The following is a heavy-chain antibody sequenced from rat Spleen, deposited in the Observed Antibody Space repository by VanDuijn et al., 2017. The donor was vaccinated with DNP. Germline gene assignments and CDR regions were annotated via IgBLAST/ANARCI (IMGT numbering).Heavy chain of an antibody. J-gene: IGHJ2*01. Sequence: EVQLVQSGGGLVQPGRSLRLSCTTSGFTFGDYHMAWVRQAPTKGLEWVAFISNDGDTTYHGDSVKGRFTISRDDAKSTLYLQMDSLRSEDTATYYCATDQGTITAPSDSWGPGVMVTVSS. CDR1: GFTFGDYH. V-gene: IGHV5-20*01. D-gene: IGHD1-2*01. CDR3: ATDQGTITAPSDS. CDR2: ISNDGDTT.